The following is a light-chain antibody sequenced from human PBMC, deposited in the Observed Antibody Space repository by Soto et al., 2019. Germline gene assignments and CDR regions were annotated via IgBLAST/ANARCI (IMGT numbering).Light chain of an antibody. CDR3: PKYNSDTWT. V-gene: IGKV1-27*01. CDR1: QGIRNY. CDR2: AAS. Sequence: EIQIAQPPSSLSAYVGGRVTITCPASQGIRNYLAWYQQKPGKVAKVLIYAASTLQSGVPSRFSGSGAGTDCTRTISSLQPEDVATDYCPKYNSDTWTFGQGTKVDIK. J-gene: IGKJ1*01.